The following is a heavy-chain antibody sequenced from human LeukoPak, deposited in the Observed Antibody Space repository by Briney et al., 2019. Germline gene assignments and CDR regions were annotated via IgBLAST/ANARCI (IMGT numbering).Heavy chain of an antibody. CDR3: ARGVFYFDY. J-gene: IGHJ4*02. D-gene: IGHD2-8*01. CDR2: INHSGST. Sequence: SETLSLTCAVYGGSFSGYYWSWIRQPPGKGLEWIGEINHSGSTNYNPSLKSRVTISVDTSENQFSLKLSSVTAADTAVYYCARGVFYFDYWGQGTLVTVSS. V-gene: IGHV4-34*01. CDR1: GGSFSGYY.